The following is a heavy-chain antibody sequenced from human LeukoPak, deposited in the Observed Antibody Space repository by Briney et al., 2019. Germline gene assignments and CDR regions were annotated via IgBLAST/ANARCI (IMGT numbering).Heavy chain of an antibody. CDR2: VSGRGFT. CDR1: GFTFANYA. Sequence: SRRLSCAAAGFTFANYAMGCVRQAPGKGLEWDSEVSGRGFTSYAGFVKGRSPFFRDNSKNTLSRQMNSLKDAAPALYYVANYRVNHFDFWGQGTLVTVSS. D-gene: IGHD1-14*01. CDR3: ANYRVNHFDF. J-gene: IGHJ4*02. V-gene: IGHV3-23*01.